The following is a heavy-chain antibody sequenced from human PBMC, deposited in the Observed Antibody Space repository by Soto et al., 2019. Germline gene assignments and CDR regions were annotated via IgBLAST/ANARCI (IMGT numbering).Heavy chain of an antibody. CDR1: GYTFTSYG. J-gene: IGHJ4*02. CDR3: ERVAVAYHFDY. D-gene: IGHD6-19*01. V-gene: IGHV1-18*04. CDR2: ISAYNGNT. Sequence: QVQLVQSGAEVKKPGASVKVSCKASGYTFTSYGISWVRQAPGQGLEWMGWISAYNGNTNYAQKLQGRVTMTTDTCTGTDYMEMMSLRSDDTAEYSCERVAVAYHFDYWGQGTLVTVSS.